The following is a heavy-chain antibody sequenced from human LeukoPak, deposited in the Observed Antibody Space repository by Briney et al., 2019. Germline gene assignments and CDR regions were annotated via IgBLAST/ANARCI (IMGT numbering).Heavy chain of an antibody. D-gene: IGHD6-6*01. CDR2: ISASGGST. CDR1: GFTLRSYA. J-gene: IGHJ4*02. CDR3: AKVRSTSFPGNFDY. V-gene: IGHV3-23*01. Sequence: QPGGSLRLSCAASGFTLRSYAMTWVRQAPGKGLEWVSGISASGGSTYYADSVKGRFTISRDTSKNTLNLQMDSLRAEDTAVYYCAKVRSTSFPGNFDYWGQGTLVTVPS.